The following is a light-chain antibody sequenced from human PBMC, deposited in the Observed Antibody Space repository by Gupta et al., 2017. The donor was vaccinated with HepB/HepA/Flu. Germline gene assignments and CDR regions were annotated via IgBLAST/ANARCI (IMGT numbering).Light chain of an antibody. V-gene: IGLV1-36*01. J-gene: IGLJ2*01. CDR3: ATWDDRLKTVV. CDR2: YED. Sequence: QSVLTQPPSVSGAHRQRVTISCSGSKTNIGTYSVSWYQQLPGKPPNLLLYYEDLLPSGISDRFSGSKSGTSVSLAISGLQSEDEADYYCATWDDRLKTVVFGGGTKLTVL. CDR1: KTNIGTYS.